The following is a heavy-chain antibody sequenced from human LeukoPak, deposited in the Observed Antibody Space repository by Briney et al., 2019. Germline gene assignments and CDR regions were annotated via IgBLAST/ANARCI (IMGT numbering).Heavy chain of an antibody. J-gene: IGHJ6*03. D-gene: IGHD2-2*02. Sequence: SSETLSLTCTVSGGSISSGSYYWSWIRQPAGKGLEWIGRIYTSGSTNYNPSLKSRVTISVDTSKNQFSLKLSSVTAADTAVYYCASLLNCSSTSCYKGDYYYYYMDVWGKGTTVTVSS. V-gene: IGHV4-61*02. CDR2: IYTSGST. CDR3: ASLLNCSSTSCYKGDYYYYYMDV. CDR1: GGSISSGSYY.